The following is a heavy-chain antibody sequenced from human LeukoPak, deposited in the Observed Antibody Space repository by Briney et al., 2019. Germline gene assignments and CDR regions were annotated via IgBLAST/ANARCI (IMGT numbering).Heavy chain of an antibody. J-gene: IGHJ4*02. CDR3: ARVGGLYCSSTSCYATRFDS. CDR1: GVAISRVGYY. Sequence: PSGTLSLTCTVSGVAISRVGYYWSWIRQHPGKCLEWIGYIYYSGSTYYNPSLNSRVTISVDTSKNQFSLQLSSVTAADTAVSYCARVGGLYCSSTSCYATRFDSWGQGTLVTVSS. CDR2: IYYSGST. D-gene: IGHD2-2*01. V-gene: IGHV4-31*03.